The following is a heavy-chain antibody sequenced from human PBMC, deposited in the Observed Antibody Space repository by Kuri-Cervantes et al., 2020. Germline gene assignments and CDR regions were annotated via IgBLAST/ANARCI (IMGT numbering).Heavy chain of an antibody. V-gene: IGHV3-30*12. CDR2: ISYDGSNK. D-gene: IGHD3-22*01. CDR3: ARATWGGGREGVYYDSSAFYYYGMDV. J-gene: IGHJ6*02. Sequence: LSLTCAASGFTFTNYGIHWVRQTPGKGLEWVAVISYDGSNKYYADSVKGRFTISRDNSKNTLCLQMNSLRAEDTAVYYCARATWGGGREGVYYDSSAFYYYGMDVWGQGTTVTVSS. CDR1: GFTFTNYG.